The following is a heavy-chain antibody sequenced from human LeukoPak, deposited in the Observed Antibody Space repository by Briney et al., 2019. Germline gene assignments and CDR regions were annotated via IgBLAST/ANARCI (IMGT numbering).Heavy chain of an antibody. CDR3: ARELELLWFGEQYRPSLEALFDY. D-gene: IGHD3-10*01. V-gene: IGHV1-18*01. J-gene: IGHJ4*02. CDR1: GYTFTSYG. Sequence: ASVKVSCKASGYTFTSYGISWVRQAPGQGLEWMGWISAYNGNTNYAQKLQGRVTMTTDTSTSTAYMELRSLRSDDTAVYYCARELELLWFGEQYRPSLEALFDYWGQGTLVTVSS. CDR2: ISAYNGNT.